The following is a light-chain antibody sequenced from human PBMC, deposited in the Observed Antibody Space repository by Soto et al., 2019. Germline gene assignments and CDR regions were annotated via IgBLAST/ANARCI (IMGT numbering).Light chain of an antibody. V-gene: IGLV2-14*01. J-gene: IGLJ2*01. CDR3: SSYTSSNTVV. CDR2: DVS. Sequence: QSALTQPASVSGSPGQTITISCTGASSDVGGYNYVSWYQQNPGKAPKLIIYDVSDRPSGVSNRFSGSKSGNTASLTISGLQAEDEADYYCSSYTSSNTVVFGGGTKLTVL. CDR1: SSDVGGYNY.